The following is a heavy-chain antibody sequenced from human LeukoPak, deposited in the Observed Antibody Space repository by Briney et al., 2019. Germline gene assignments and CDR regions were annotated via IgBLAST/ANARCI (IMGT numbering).Heavy chain of an antibody. V-gene: IGHV4-4*07. Sequence: SETLSLTCTVSGGSISSYYWSWIRQPAGKGLEWIGRIYTSGSTNYNPSLKSRVTMSVDTSKNQFSLKLSSVTAADTAVYYCAREPLSGYSGYGSVFYFDYWGQGTLVTVSS. J-gene: IGHJ4*02. D-gene: IGHD5-12*01. CDR3: AREPLSGYSGYGSVFYFDY. CDR2: IYTSGST. CDR1: GGSISSYY.